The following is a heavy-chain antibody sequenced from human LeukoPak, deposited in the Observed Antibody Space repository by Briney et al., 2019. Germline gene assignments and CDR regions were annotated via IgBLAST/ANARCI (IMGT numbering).Heavy chain of an antibody. J-gene: IGHJ4*02. CDR3: ASSGQMLWDPYYFPS. CDR2: VVPTFGTT. CDR1: GGPFSSYS. Sequence: GSSVKVSCKASGGPFSSYSISWVRQAPGQGLEWMGGVVPTFGTTNVAQKFQGRLTITADKSSNTAYMDLTSLRNDDTAVYFCASSGQMLWDPYYFPSWGQGSLVTVSS. D-gene: IGHD2/OR15-2a*01. V-gene: IGHV1-69*06.